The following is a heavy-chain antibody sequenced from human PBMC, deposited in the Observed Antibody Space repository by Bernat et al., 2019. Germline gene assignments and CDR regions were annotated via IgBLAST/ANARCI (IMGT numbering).Heavy chain of an antibody. CDR3: ARDRRPSIAVPGGYYCYGMDV. J-gene: IGHJ6*02. CDR1: GFTFSSYG. CDR2: IWYDGSNK. D-gene: IGHD6-6*01. V-gene: IGHV3-33*01. Sequence: QVQLVESGGGVVQPGRSLRLSCAASGFTFSSYGMHWVRQAPGKGLEWVAVIWYDGSNKYYADSVKGRFTISRDNSKNTLYLQMNSLRAEDTAVYYCARDRRPSIAVPGGYYCYGMDVWGQGTTVTVS.